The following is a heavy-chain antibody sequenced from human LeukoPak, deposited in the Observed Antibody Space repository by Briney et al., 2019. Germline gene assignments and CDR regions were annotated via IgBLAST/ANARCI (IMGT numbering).Heavy chain of an antibody. Sequence: GGSLRLSCVASGFTFSKYTMSWVRQAPGKGLEWVSGIYGGSGGSTYYADSVKGRFTISRDNSKNTLYLQMNSLRAEDTAVYYCAKGSAIYDAFDIWGQGTMVTVSS. J-gene: IGHJ3*02. CDR1: GFTFSKYT. V-gene: IGHV3-23*01. D-gene: IGHD6-25*01. CDR3: AKGSAIYDAFDI. CDR2: IYGGSGGST.